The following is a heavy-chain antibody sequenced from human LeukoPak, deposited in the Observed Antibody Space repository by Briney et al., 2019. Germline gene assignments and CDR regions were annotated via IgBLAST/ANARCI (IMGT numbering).Heavy chain of an antibody. CDR1: GFTFSSYW. Sequence: GGSLRLSCAASGFTFSSYWMHWVRQAPGKGLEWFSAINGSGGSTYYADSVKGRFTISRDNSKNTLYLQMNSLGAEDTAVYYCAKDRGLYVGDGYNYFRGVSYFDYWGQGTLVTVSS. D-gene: IGHD5-24*01. CDR3: AKDRGLYVGDGYNYFRGVSYFDY. CDR2: INGSGGST. V-gene: IGHV3-23*01. J-gene: IGHJ4*02.